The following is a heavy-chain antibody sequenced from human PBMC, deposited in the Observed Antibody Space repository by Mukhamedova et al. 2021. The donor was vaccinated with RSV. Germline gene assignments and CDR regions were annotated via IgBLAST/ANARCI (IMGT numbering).Heavy chain of an antibody. D-gene: IGHD2-2*01. Sequence: GLEWMGGFDPEDGETIYAQKFQGRVTMTEDTSTDTAYMELSSLRSEDTAVYYCATSPTIRRNSTSSTYYYYMDVWGKGTTVTVSS. CDR2: FDPEDGET. J-gene: IGHJ6*03. CDR3: ATSPTIRRNSTSSTYYYYMDV. V-gene: IGHV1-24*01.